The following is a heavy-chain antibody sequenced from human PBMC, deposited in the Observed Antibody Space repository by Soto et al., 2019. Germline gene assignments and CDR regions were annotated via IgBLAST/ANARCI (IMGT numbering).Heavy chain of an antibody. J-gene: IGHJ1*01. CDR2: INAGNGNT. D-gene: IGHD3-22*01. V-gene: IGHV1-3*01. CDR3: AYDSSGYYHDRAQYFQH. CDR1: GYTFTSYA. Sequence: GASVKVSCKASGYTFTSYAMHWVRQAPGQRLEWMGWINAGNGNTKYSQKFQGRVTITRDTSASTAYMELSSLRSEDTAVYYCAYDSSGYYHDRAQYFQHWGQGTLVSVSS.